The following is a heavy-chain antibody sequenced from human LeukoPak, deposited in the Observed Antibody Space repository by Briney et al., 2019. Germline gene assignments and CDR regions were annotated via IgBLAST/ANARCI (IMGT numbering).Heavy chain of an antibody. J-gene: IGHJ4*02. V-gene: IGHV3-11*01. Sequence: GGSLRLSCAASGFIFSDYYMSWIRQAPGKGLEWVSYISSSGSTIYYADSVKGRFTISRDNAKNSLYLQMNSLRAEDTAVYYCARDRRLQDYFDYWGQGTLVTVSS. CDR1: GFIFSDYY. CDR2: ISSSGSTI. CDR3: ARDRRLQDYFDY. D-gene: IGHD4-11*01.